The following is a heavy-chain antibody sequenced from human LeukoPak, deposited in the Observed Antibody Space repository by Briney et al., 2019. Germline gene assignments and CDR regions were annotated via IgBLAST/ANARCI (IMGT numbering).Heavy chain of an antibody. Sequence: SETLSLTCAVYGGSFSGYYWSWIRQPPGKGLEWIGEINHSGSTNYNPSLKSRVTISVDTSKNQFSLKLSSVTAADTAVYYCARLFGDPEDYFDYWGQGTLVTVSS. CDR1: GGSFSGYY. V-gene: IGHV4-34*01. CDR2: INHSGST. CDR3: ARLFGDPEDYFDY. D-gene: IGHD3-16*01. J-gene: IGHJ4*02.